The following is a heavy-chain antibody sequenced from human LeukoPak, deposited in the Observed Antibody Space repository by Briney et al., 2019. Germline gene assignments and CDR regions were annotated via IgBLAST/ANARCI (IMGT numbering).Heavy chain of an antibody. CDR1: GFTFEDYA. Sequence: GRSLRLFCAASGFTFEDYAMHWVRQAPGKGLEWVSTISWNSRTIGYADSVKGRFTISRDNAKNSLYLQMNSLTVEDRALYYCVKGVGVNKGYYFDHWGQGSLVTVSS. J-gene: IGHJ4*02. D-gene: IGHD1-26*01. V-gene: IGHV3-9*01. CDR3: VKGVGVNKGYYFDH. CDR2: ISWNSRTI.